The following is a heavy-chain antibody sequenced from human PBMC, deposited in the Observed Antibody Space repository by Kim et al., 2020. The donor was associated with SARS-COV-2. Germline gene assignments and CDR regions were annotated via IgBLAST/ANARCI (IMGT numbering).Heavy chain of an antibody. D-gene: IGHD3-22*01. CDR2: IYYSGST. V-gene: IGHV4-39*01. J-gene: IGHJ3*02. CDR1: GGSISSSSYY. CDR3: ARRVIVVVISSAFDI. Sequence: SETLSLTCTVSGGSISSSSYYWGWIRQPPGKGLEWIGSIYYSGSTYYNPSLKSRVTISVDTSKNQFSLKLSSVTAADTAVYYCARRVIVVVISSAFDIWGQGTMVTVSS.